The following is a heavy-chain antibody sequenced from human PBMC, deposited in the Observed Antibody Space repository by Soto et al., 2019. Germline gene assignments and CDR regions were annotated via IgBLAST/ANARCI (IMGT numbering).Heavy chain of an antibody. Sequence: ASVKVSCKPYGYTFTSYAMHWVRQAPGPRLEWMGWINAGNGNTKYSQKFQGRVTITRDTSASTAYMELSSLRSEDTAVYYCSRGFVVVPAAILSAYYMDVWGKGTTVTVSS. V-gene: IGHV1-3*01. D-gene: IGHD2-2*02. CDR1: GYTFTSYA. J-gene: IGHJ6*03. CDR3: SRGFVVVPAAILSAYYMDV. CDR2: INAGNGNT.